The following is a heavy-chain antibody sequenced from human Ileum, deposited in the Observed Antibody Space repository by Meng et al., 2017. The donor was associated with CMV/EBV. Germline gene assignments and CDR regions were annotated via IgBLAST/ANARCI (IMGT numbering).Heavy chain of an antibody. Sequence: QVQPQQWGAGLLKPSETLSLMCAVYGGSFSASHWSWIRQPPGKGLEWIGEINHGGSSNYNPSLKSRVTISVDRSRNQVSLKLTSVTAADTAVYYCARASPQRRFLSYWGQGTLVTVSS. J-gene: IGHJ4*02. CDR2: INHGGSS. V-gene: IGHV4-34*01. CDR1: GGSFSASH. D-gene: IGHD3-3*01. CDR3: ARASPQRRFLSY.